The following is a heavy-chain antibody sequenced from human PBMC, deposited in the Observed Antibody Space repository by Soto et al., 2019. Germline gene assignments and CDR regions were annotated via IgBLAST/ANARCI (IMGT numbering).Heavy chain of an antibody. Sequence: CLRLSCAASGFMVSVDWMSWVRQAPGKGLEWVANIEGDGSEIYLVDSVKGRFTISRDNAQDSLFLQMSTLRPDDTAVYYCARSYHYYDFWGGYSRGYYYGLDVWGRGTRVAVSS. CDR2: IEGDGSEI. D-gene: IGHD3-3*01. J-gene: IGHJ6*02. CDR1: GFMVSVDW. V-gene: IGHV3-7*01. CDR3: ARSYHYYDFWGGYSRGYYYGLDV.